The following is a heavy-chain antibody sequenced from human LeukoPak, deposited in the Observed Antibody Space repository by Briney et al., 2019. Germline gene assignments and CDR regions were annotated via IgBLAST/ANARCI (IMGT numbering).Heavy chain of an antibody. J-gene: IGHJ5*02. CDR2: IIPIFGTA. V-gene: IGHV1-69*13. CDR1: GGTFSSYA. D-gene: IGHD6-13*01. Sequence: SVKVSRKASGGTFSSYAISWVRQAPGQGLEWMGGIIPIFGTANYAQKFQGRVTITADESTSTAYMELSSLRSEDTAVYYCARDRPGQQLVPNWFDPWGQGTLVTVSS. CDR3: ARDRPGQQLVPNWFDP.